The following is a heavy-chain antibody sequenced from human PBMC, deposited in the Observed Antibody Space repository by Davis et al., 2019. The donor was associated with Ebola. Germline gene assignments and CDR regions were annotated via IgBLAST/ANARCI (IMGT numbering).Heavy chain of an antibody. V-gene: IGHV4-59*04. CDR3: GGIRGQWLES. D-gene: IGHD6-19*01. J-gene: IGHJ5*02. Sequence: PSETLSLTCTVSGGSMTRYHWNWIRQSPGKGLEWIGFIYYTGGTKYNPSLKSRVTVSLDTSQNHFSLRLTSVTAADTAMYYCGGIRGQWLESWGQGSLVTVST. CDR1: GGSMTRYH. CDR2: IYYTGGT.